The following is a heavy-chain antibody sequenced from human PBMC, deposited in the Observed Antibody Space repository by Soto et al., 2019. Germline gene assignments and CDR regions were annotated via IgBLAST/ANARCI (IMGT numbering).Heavy chain of an antibody. CDR2: FIPILGTA. Sequence: QVQLVQSGAEVKKPGSSVKVSCKASGGTFSSYAISWVRQAPGQGLEWMGGFIPILGTANYEQKFQGRVTITADESTSTADMEQSVLRSENRGVYYRARGHGQLVQYYFDYWGQGTLVTVSS. CDR1: GGTFSSYA. CDR3: ARGHGQLVQYYFDY. V-gene: IGHV1-69*12. D-gene: IGHD6-13*01. J-gene: IGHJ4*02.